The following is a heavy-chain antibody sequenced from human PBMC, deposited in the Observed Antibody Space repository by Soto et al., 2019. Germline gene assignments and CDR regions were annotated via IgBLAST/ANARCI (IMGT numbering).Heavy chain of an antibody. J-gene: IGHJ6*02. Sequence: EVQLLESGGGLVQPGGSLRLSCAASGFTFSSYAMSWVRQAPGKGLEWVSAISGSGGSTYYADSVKGRFTISRDNSKNTLYLQMNSLRAEDTAVYYCATLSVGASYYYGMDVWGQGTTVTVSS. D-gene: IGHD1-26*01. CDR2: ISGSGGST. CDR1: GFTFSSYA. V-gene: IGHV3-23*01. CDR3: ATLSVGASYYYGMDV.